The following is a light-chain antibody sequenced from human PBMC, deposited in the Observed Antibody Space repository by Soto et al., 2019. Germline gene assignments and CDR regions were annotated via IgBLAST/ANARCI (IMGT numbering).Light chain of an antibody. J-gene: IGKJ1*01. Sequence: DIQMTQAPSSLSASVGDRVTITFRASQSGTTCLAWYQQQPGKAPKLLIYAASSLERGVPSRFSGSGSETEFTLTISSLQPADSATSYCQQYETYPHTFGQGTKVDIK. V-gene: IGKV1-5*01. CDR3: QQYETYPHT. CDR1: QSGTTC. CDR2: AAS.